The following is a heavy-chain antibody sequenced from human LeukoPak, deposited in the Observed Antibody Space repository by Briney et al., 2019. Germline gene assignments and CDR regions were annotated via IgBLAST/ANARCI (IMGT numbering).Heavy chain of an antibody. CDR1: GFTFSSYA. Sequence: GGTLRLSCAASGFTFSSYAMSWVRQAPGKGLEWVSAISGSGGSTYYADSVKGRFTISRDNSKNTLYLQMNSLRAEDTAVYYCARDHKRAYYYDSSGYYFDYWGQGTLVTVSS. D-gene: IGHD3-22*01. CDR3: ARDHKRAYYYDSSGYYFDY. CDR2: ISGSGGST. J-gene: IGHJ4*02. V-gene: IGHV3-23*01.